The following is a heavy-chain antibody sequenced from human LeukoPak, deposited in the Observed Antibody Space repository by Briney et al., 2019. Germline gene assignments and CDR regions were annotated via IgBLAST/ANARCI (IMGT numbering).Heavy chain of an antibody. J-gene: IGHJ4*02. Sequence: GGSLRLSCAASGFTFSSYGMSWVRQAPGKGLEWVSAISGSGGSTYYADSVKGRFTISRDNSKNTLYLQMNSLRAEDTAVYYCAKDLRPAAPGTSSFDYWGQGTLVTVSS. CDR1: GFTFSSYG. CDR3: AKDLRPAAPGTSSFDY. CDR2: ISGSGGST. D-gene: IGHD6-13*01. V-gene: IGHV3-23*01.